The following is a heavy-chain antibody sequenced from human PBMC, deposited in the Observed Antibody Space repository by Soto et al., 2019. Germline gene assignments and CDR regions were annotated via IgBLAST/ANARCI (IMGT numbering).Heavy chain of an antibody. J-gene: IGHJ4*02. CDR3: AHRRHSGDWNGGFFDY. CDR1: GFSLTTRPVG. V-gene: IGHV2-5*02. D-gene: IGHD2-21*02. CDR2: AYWDDDN. Sequence: QITLRESGPTLVKPTQTLTLTCTFSGFSLTTRPVGVGWIRQSPGKALEWLAFAYWDDDNRYSPSLRSTLTDTKDTYKNQVVLTLTKVDPVETAKNLCAHRRHSGDWNGGFFDYWGQGTLVTVSS.